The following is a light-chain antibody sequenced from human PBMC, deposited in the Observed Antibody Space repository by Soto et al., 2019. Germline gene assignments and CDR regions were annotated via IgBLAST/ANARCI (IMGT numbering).Light chain of an antibody. V-gene: IGKV1-5*03. J-gene: IGKJ1*01. CDR1: QSISSW. CDR3: QQYNSYPGT. CDR2: KAS. Sequence: DIKMTQSPSTLSASVGDRVTITCRASQSISSWLAWYQQKPGKAPKLLIYKASSLESGVPSRFSGSGSGTEFTLTISSLQPDDFATYYCQQYNSYPGTFGQRTKVDI.